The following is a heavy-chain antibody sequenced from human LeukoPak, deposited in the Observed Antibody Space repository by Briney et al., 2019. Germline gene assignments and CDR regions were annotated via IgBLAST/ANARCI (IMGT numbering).Heavy chain of an antibody. J-gene: IGHJ4*02. CDR2: INPVSGGT. Sequence: GASVTVSCKASDYTFTDYYLHWVRQAPGQGFEWMGWINPVSGGTNYVQKFQGRVTMTRDTSISTAYMELSRLRSDDTAVYYCARANFLSCSSTSCLFDYWGQGTLVTVSS. CDR1: DYTFTDYY. V-gene: IGHV1-2*02. CDR3: ARANFLSCSSTSCLFDY. D-gene: IGHD2-2*01.